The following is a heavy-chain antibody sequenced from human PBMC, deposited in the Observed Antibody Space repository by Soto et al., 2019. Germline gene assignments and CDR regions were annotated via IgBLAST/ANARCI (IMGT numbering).Heavy chain of an antibody. CDR1: GGSISSGGYY. D-gene: IGHD2-2*01. V-gene: IGHV4-31*03. Sequence: QVQLQESGPGLVKPSQTLSLTCTVSGGSISSGGYYWSWIRQHPGKGLEWIGYIYYSGSTYYNPSLTSRVTLSVDTSKNQFSLKLSSVTAADTAVYYCARYIVVVPAASWYFDLWGRGTLVTVSS. J-gene: IGHJ2*01. CDR2: IYYSGST. CDR3: ARYIVVVPAASWYFDL.